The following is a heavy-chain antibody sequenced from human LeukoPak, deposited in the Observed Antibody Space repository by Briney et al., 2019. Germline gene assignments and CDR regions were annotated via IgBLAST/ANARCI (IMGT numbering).Heavy chain of an antibody. V-gene: IGHV1-2*02. CDR1: GYTFTGYF. CDR3: AREEGIVVVVARSSAFDI. Sequence: ASVKVSCKASGYTFTGYFMHWVRQAPGQGLEWMGWINPNSGGTNYAQKFQGRVTLTRDTSISTAYMELSRLRSDDTAVYYCAREEGIVVVVARSSAFDIWGQGTMVTASS. CDR2: INPNSGGT. D-gene: IGHD2-15*01. J-gene: IGHJ3*02.